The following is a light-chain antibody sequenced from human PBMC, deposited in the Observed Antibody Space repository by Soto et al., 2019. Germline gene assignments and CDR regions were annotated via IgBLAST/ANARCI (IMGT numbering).Light chain of an antibody. J-gene: IGLJ3*02. CDR2: VNSDGSH. CDR1: SGHSSYA. CDR3: QTWGAGIRV. Sequence: QSVLTQSPSASASLGASVKLTCTLSSGHSSYAIAWHQQQPEKGPRYSMKVNSDGSHSKGDGIPDRFSGSSSGAERYLTISSLQSEDEADYYCQTWGAGIRVFGGGTKVTVL. V-gene: IGLV4-69*01.